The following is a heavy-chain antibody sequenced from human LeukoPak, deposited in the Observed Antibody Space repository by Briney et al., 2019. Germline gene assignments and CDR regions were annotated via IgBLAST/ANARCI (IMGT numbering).Heavy chain of an antibody. J-gene: IGHJ4*02. CDR2: IRYDGSNK. Sequence: GGFLRLSCAASGFTFSSYGMHWVRQAPGKGLEWVAFIRYDGSNKYYADSVKGRFTISRDNSKNTLYLQMNSLRAEDTAVYYCAKSVVPAAIGVDYWGQGTLVTVSS. CDR1: GFTFSSYG. V-gene: IGHV3-30*02. D-gene: IGHD2-2*01. CDR3: AKSVVPAAIGVDY.